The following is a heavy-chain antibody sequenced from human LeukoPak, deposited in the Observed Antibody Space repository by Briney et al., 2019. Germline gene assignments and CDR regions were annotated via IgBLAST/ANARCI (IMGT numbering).Heavy chain of an antibody. CDR2: IGGGGET. D-gene: IGHD1-1*01. CDR3: AKANWVSNADAVW. J-gene: IGHJ4*02. CDR1: GYTFSSYA. V-gene: IGHV3-23*01. Sequence: PGGSLRLSCAASGYTFSSYAMSWVRQSPAGGREWVSSIGGGGETFYADSVKGRFTLSRDDSRNTVYLQMNNLRVEDTAVYYCAKANWVSNADAVWWGQGTLVTVSS.